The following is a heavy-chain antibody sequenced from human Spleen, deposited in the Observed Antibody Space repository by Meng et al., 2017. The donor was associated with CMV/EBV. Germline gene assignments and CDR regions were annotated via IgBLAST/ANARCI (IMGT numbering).Heavy chain of an antibody. J-gene: IGHJ4*02. Sequence: SLKISCAASGFTFDDYAMHWVRQAPGKGLEWVSGISWNSGSIGYADSVKGRFTISRDNAKNSLYLQMNSLRAEDTALYYCAKAFTILGVVILGDPFDYWGQGTLVTVSS. CDR3: AKAFTILGVVILGDPFDY. CDR2: ISWNSGSI. CDR1: GFTFDDYA. V-gene: IGHV3-9*01. D-gene: IGHD3-3*01.